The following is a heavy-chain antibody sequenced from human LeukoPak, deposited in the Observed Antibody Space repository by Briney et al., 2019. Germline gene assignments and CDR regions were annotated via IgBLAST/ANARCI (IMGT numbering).Heavy chain of an antibody. Sequence: SETLSLTCAVYGGSFSGYYWSWIRQPPGKGLEWIGEINHRGSTNYNPSLKSRVTISVDTSKNQFSLKLSSVTAADTAVYYCARGALWDYVWGSYRYSFDYWGQGTLVTVSS. V-gene: IGHV4-34*01. J-gene: IGHJ4*02. CDR2: INHRGST. CDR3: ARGALWDYVWGSYRYSFDY. D-gene: IGHD3-16*02. CDR1: GGSFSGYY.